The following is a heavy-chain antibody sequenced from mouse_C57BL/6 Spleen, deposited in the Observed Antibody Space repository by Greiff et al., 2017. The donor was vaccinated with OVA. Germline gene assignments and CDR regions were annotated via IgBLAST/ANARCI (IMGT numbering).Heavy chain of an antibody. CDR2: INPSSGYT. CDR3: ARSAYYGSSQYYFDY. Sequence: QVQLQQSGAELARPGASVKMSCKASGYTFTSYTMHWVKQRPGQGLEWIGYINPSSGYTKYNQKFKDKATLTADKSSSTAYMQLSSLTSEDSAVYYCARSAYYGSSQYYFDYWGQGTTLTVSS. CDR1: GYTFTSYT. J-gene: IGHJ2*01. V-gene: IGHV1-4*01. D-gene: IGHD1-1*01.